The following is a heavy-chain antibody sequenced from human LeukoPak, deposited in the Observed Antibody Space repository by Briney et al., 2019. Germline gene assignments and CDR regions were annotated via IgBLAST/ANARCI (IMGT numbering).Heavy chain of an antibody. CDR1: GGTFSSYA. Sequence: GASVKVSCKAFGGTFSSYAISWVRQAPGQGLEWMGGIIPIFGTANYAQKFQGRVTITADKSTSTAYMELSSLRSEDTAVYYCARAKGSSSPADYWGQGTLVTVPS. J-gene: IGHJ4*02. CDR2: IIPIFGTA. V-gene: IGHV1-69*06. D-gene: IGHD6-6*01. CDR3: ARAKGSSSPADY.